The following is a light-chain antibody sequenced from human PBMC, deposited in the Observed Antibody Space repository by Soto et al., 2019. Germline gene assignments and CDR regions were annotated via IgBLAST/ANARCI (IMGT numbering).Light chain of an antibody. CDR2: AAS. CDR3: QQLYRT. J-gene: IGKJ1*01. CDR1: QNTGSY. Sequence: DIQMTQSPSSVCASVGDRVNITCRASQNTGSYLNWYQQKPGKAPKLLIYAASSLQSGVPSRFSGSGSGTDFTLTISSLQYEDFATYYCQQLYRTVGQGTKLDIK. V-gene: IGKV1-39*01.